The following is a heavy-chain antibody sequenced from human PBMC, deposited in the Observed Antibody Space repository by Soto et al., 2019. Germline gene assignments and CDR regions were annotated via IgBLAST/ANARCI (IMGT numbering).Heavy chain of an antibody. CDR3: AKDLGYYDSSGYYFYYFDY. CDR1: GFTFSSYA. Sequence: GGSLRLSCAASGFTFSSYAMSWVRQAPGKGLEWVSAISGSGGSTYYADSVKGRFTISRDNSKNTLYLQMNSLRAEDTAVYYCAKDLGYYDSSGYYFYYFDYWGQGTLVTVSS. D-gene: IGHD3-22*01. V-gene: IGHV3-23*01. J-gene: IGHJ4*02. CDR2: ISGSGGST.